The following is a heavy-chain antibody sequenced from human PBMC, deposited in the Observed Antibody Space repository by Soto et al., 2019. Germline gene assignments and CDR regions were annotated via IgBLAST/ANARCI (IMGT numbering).Heavy chain of an antibody. J-gene: IGHJ6*02. CDR1: GYTFTSYG. CDR3: ARRYYYDSSGYYPYYYYYGMDV. CDR2: ISAYNGNT. V-gene: IGHV1-18*01. D-gene: IGHD3-22*01. Sequence: ASVKVSCKASGYTFTSYGISWVRQAPGQGLEWMGWISAYNGNTNYAQKLQGRVTMTTDTSTSTVYMELSSLRSEDTAVYYCARRYYYDSSGYYPYYYYYGMDVWGQGTTVTVSS.